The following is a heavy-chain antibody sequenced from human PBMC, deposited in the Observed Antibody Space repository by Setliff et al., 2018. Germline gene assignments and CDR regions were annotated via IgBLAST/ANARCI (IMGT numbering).Heavy chain of an antibody. J-gene: IGHJ3*02. Sequence: GASVKVSCKASGYTFTGYYMHWVRQAPGQGLEWMGWINPNSGGTNYAQKFQGSVTMTRDTSISTAYTELSRLRSDDTTVYYCARGGGSSSWYDAFDIWGQGTMVTVSS. V-gene: IGHV1-2*02. CDR3: ARGGGSSSWYDAFDI. CDR1: GYTFTGYY. CDR2: INPNSGGT. D-gene: IGHD6-13*01.